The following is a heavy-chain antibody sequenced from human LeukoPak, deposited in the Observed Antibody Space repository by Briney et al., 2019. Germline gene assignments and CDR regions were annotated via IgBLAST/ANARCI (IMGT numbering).Heavy chain of an antibody. Sequence: SQTLSLTCTVSGGSISSGDYYWSWIRQPPGKGLEWIGYIYYSGSTNYNPSLKSRVTISVDTSKNQFSLKLSSVTAADTAVYYCTYYYDSSGYYPSYYYYMDVWGKGTTVTVSS. CDR2: IYYSGST. J-gene: IGHJ6*03. V-gene: IGHV4-30-4*08. D-gene: IGHD3-22*01. CDR3: TYYYDSSGYYPSYYYYMDV. CDR1: GGSISSGDYY.